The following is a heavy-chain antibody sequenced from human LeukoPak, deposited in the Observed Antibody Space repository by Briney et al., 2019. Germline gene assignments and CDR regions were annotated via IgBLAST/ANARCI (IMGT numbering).Heavy chain of an antibody. CDR2: ISYDGSNK. V-gene: IGHV3-30-3*01. CDR3: ARGPMVRGVITYFDY. CDR1: GFTFSSYA. J-gene: IGHJ4*02. D-gene: IGHD3-10*01. Sequence: PGGSLRLSCAASGFTFSSYAMHWVRQAPGKGLEWVAVISYDGSNKYYADSVKGRFTISRDNSKNTLYLQMNSLRAEDTAVYYCARGPMVRGVITYFDYWGQGTLVTVSS.